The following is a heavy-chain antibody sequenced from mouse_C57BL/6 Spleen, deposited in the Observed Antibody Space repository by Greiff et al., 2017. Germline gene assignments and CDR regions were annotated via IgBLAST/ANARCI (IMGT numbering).Heavy chain of an antibody. CDR2: IYPGDGDT. V-gene: IGHV1-82*01. CDR1: GYAFSSSW. D-gene: IGHD2-3*01. Sequence: QVQLKQSGPELVKPGASVKISCKASGYAFSSSWMNWVKQRPGKGLEWIGRIYPGDGDTNYNGKFKGKATLTADKSSSTAYMQLSSLTSEDSAVYFCAREGGYYLYAMDYWGQGTSVTVSS. J-gene: IGHJ4*01. CDR3: AREGGYYLYAMDY.